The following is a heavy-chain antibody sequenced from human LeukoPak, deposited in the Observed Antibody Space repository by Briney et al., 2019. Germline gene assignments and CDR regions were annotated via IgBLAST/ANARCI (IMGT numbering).Heavy chain of an antibody. CDR2: IKHDGSET. V-gene: IGHV3-7*01. D-gene: IGHD4-23*01. Sequence: GGSLRLSCAGYGFTFSHHWMSWVRQAPGKGLEWVANIKHDGSETYYVDSVRGRFTVSRDNAKTSLYLQIDSLRAEDTAVYFCARDPPAPGGCFDPWGQGTLVTVSS. CDR3: ARDPPAPGGCFDP. CDR1: GFTFSHHW. J-gene: IGHJ5*02.